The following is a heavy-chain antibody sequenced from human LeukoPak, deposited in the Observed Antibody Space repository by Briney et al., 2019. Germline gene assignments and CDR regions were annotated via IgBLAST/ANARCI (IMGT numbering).Heavy chain of an antibody. CDR2: ISAYNGNT. D-gene: IGHD2-2*01. Sequence: ASVKVSCKASGYTFTSYGISWVRQAPGQGLEWMGWISAYNGNTNYARKFQGWVTMTRDTSISTAYMELSRLRSDDTAVYYCARSRGIVVVPAAQGNAFDIWGQGTMVTVSS. CDR3: ARSRGIVVVPAAQGNAFDI. J-gene: IGHJ3*02. CDR1: GYTFTSYG. V-gene: IGHV1-18*01.